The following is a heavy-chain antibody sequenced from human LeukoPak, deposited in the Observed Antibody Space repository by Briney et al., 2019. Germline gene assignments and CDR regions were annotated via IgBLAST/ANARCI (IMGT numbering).Heavy chain of an antibody. D-gene: IGHD2-2*01. Sequence: SETLSLTCTVSGGSISSGDYYWSWIRQPPGKGLEWIGYIYYSGSTYYNPSLKSRVTISVDTSKNQFSLKLSSVTAADTAVYYCARGGGGYVVPAGNWFDPWGQEPWSPSPQ. CDR2: IYYSGST. CDR1: GGSISSGDYY. V-gene: IGHV4-30-4*08. J-gene: IGHJ5*02. CDR3: ARGGGGYVVPAGNWFDP.